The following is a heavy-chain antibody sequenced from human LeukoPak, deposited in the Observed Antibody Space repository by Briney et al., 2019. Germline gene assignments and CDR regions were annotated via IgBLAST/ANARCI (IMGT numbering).Heavy chain of an antibody. CDR2: INHSGST. Sequence: PGGSLRLSCAASGFTFSNYAMSWIRQPPGKGLEWIGEINHSGSTNYNPSLKSRVTISVDTSKNQFSLKLSSVTAADTAVYYCARRAVSSSNRTPFDYWGQGTLVTVSS. J-gene: IGHJ4*02. V-gene: IGHV4-34*01. CDR1: GFTFSNYA. D-gene: IGHD1-14*01. CDR3: ARRAVSSSNRTPFDY.